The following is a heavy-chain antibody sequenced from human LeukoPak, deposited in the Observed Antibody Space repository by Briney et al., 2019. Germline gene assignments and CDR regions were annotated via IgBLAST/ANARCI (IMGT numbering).Heavy chain of an antibody. Sequence: GGSLRLSCAASGFTFSSYAVSWVRQAPGKGLEWVSAISGSGGSTYYAGSVKGRFTISRDNSKNTLYLQMNSLRAEDTAVYYCAKSPRGRLLLFDYWGQGTLVTVST. J-gene: IGHJ4*02. V-gene: IGHV3-23*01. CDR2: ISGSGGST. CDR3: AKSPRGRLLLFDY. D-gene: IGHD3-22*01. CDR1: GFTFSSYA.